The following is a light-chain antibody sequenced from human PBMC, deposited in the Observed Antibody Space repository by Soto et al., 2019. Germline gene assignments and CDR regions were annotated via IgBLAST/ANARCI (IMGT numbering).Light chain of an antibody. CDR2: DII. CDR3: TSYTGSSTV. Sequence: QSALTQPASVSGSPGQSITISCTGTSSDVGAYIFVSWYQQHPGKAPKLMIYDIINRPSGVSNRFSGSRSGNTASLTISGLQAEDEADYYCTSYTGSSTVFGGGTQLTVL. CDR1: SSDVGAYIF. V-gene: IGLV2-14*03. J-gene: IGLJ2*01.